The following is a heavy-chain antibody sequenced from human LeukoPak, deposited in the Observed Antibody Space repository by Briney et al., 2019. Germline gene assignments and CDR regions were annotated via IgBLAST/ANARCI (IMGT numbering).Heavy chain of an antibody. J-gene: IGHJ6*02. CDR2: INWNGGST. D-gene: IGHD3-22*01. CDR1: GFTFDDYG. V-gene: IGHV3-20*04. Sequence: PGGSLRLSCAASGFTFDDYGMSWVRQAPGKGLEWVSGINWNGGSTGCADSVKGRFTISRDNAKNSLYLQMNSLRAEDTALYYCARDGHKDYYDSSGYYRGPLGYGMDVWGQGPRSPSP. CDR3: ARDGHKDYYDSSGYYRGPLGYGMDV.